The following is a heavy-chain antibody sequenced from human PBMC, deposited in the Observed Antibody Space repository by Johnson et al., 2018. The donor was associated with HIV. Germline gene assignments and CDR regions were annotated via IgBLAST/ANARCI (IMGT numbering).Heavy chain of an antibody. V-gene: IGHV3-13*01. Sequence: VQLVESGGGLVQPGGSLRLSCAASGFTFSDYDMHWVRQATGEGLEWVSAIGSAGDTYYPGSVKGRFTIPRDNAKNSLYLQMNSLRAEDTAVYYCARARWYLGGGSCCAFDIWGQGTRVTVSS. CDR3: ARARWYLGGGSCCAFDI. D-gene: IGHD2-15*01. CDR1: GFTFSDYD. CDR2: IGSAGDT. J-gene: IGHJ3*02.